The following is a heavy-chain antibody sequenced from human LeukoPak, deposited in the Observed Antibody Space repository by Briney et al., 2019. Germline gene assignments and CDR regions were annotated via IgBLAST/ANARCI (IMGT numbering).Heavy chain of an antibody. D-gene: IGHD3-22*01. Sequence: GGSLRLSCAASGFTFDDYAMHWVRQAPGKGLEWVSGISWNSGSIGYADSVKGRFTISRDNAKNSLYLQMNSLRAEDTAVYYCARVVVVIRASWYFDLWGRGTLVTVSS. J-gene: IGHJ2*01. CDR2: ISWNSGSI. V-gene: IGHV3-9*01. CDR3: ARVVVVIRASWYFDL. CDR1: GFTFDDYA.